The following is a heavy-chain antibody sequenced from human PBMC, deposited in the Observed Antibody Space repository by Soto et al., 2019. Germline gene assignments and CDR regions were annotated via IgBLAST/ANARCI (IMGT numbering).Heavy chain of an antibody. CDR2: ISSDGGNR. V-gene: IGHV3-30*06. CDR3: AKDRPRSSGTKQYYALDV. CDR1: EFNFATYG. J-gene: IGHJ6*02. D-gene: IGHD6-19*01. Sequence: VQLVESGGGVVQPGRSLRLSCAASEFNFATYGMHWVRQAPGKGLEWVSLISSDGGNRYSAESVKGRFTISRDNSKSMLYLQINSLTAEDTAMYYCAKDRPRSSGTKQYYALDVWGQGTTVTVSS.